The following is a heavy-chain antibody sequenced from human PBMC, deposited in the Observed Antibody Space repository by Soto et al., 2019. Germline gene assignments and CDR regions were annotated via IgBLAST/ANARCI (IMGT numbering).Heavy chain of an antibody. CDR1: GGSISSGGYY. CDR2: IYSSGST. CDR3: ARGGIAAAAPPDY. J-gene: IGHJ4*02. D-gene: IGHD6-13*01. Sequence: QVQLQESGPGLVKPSQTLSLTCTVAGGSISSGGYYWSWIRKHPGKGLEWIGYIYSSGSTYYNPSLKSRVTISVDTSKNQFSLKLSSGTAADTAVYYCARGGIAAAAPPDYWGQGTLVTVSS. V-gene: IGHV4-31*03.